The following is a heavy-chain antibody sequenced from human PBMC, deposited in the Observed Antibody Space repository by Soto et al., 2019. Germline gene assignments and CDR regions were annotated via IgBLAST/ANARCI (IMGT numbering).Heavy chain of an antibody. CDR1: GFTFSSYA. CDR2: ISGSGGST. V-gene: IGHV3-23*01. J-gene: IGHJ5*02. CDR3: ARGGYCTNGVCYDVANWFDP. D-gene: IGHD2-8*01. Sequence: PGGSLRLSCAASGFTFSSYAMSWVRQAPGKGLEWVSAISGSGGSTYYADSVKGRFTISRDNAKNSLYLQMNSLRAEDTAVYYCARGGYCTNGVCYDVANWFDPWGQGTLVTVSS.